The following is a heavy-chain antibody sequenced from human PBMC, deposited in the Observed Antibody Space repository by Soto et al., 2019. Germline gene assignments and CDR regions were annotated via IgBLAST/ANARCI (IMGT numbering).Heavy chain of an antibody. CDR1: GFTFSSYA. D-gene: IGHD3-22*01. Sequence: GSLRLSCAASGFTFSSYAMHWVRQAPGKGLEWVAVISYDGSNKYYADSVKGRFTISRDNSKNTLYLQMNSLRAEDTAVYYCARDGDYDSSGYLDYWGPGTLVTASS. J-gene: IGHJ4*02. CDR3: ARDGDYDSSGYLDY. V-gene: IGHV3-30-3*01. CDR2: ISYDGSNK.